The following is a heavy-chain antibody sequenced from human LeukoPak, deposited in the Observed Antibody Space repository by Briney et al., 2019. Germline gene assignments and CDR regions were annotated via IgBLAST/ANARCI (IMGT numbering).Heavy chain of an antibody. CDR1: GFAFEDYA. J-gene: IGHJ3*02. V-gene: IGHV3-9*01. CDR2: ISWSSGNI. D-gene: IGHD3-16*01. CDR3: AKDDWGVKGAFDI. Sequence: GGSLRLSCAASGFAFEDYAMAWVRRGPGKGRGWVSGISWSSGNIDYADSVKGRFTISRDNSKNTLYLQMNSLRAEDTAVYHCAKDDWGVKGAFDIWGQGTMVTVSS.